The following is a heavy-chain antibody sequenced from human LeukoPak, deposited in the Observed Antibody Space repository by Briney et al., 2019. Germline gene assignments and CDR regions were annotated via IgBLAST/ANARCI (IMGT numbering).Heavy chain of an antibody. CDR2: ISWNSGSI. V-gene: IGHV3-9*01. J-gene: IGHJ4*02. D-gene: IGHD2-2*02. CDR3: AKAYCSSTGCYTDY. Sequence: GRSLRLSCAASGFTFDDYAMHWVRQAPGKGLEWVSGISWNSGSIGYADSVKGRFTISRDNAKNSLYLQMNSLRAEDTALYYCAKAYCSSTGCYTDYWGQGTLVTVPS. CDR1: GFTFDDYA.